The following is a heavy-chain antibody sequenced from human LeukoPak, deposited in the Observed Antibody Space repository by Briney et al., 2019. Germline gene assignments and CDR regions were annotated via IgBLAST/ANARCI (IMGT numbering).Heavy chain of an antibody. CDR1: GYAFSNYG. V-gene: IGHV1-18*01. CDR3: ASEPTYSSSWYFY. J-gene: IGHJ4*02. D-gene: IGHD6-13*01. CDR2: INAYNGYT. Sequence: GASVKVSCKASGYAFSNYGVSWLRQVPGQGLEWMGWINAYNGYTYYSMELQGRVTMTTDTSTATAYLELKNLRSHDTAVYYCASEPTYSSSWYFYWGQGTLVTVTS.